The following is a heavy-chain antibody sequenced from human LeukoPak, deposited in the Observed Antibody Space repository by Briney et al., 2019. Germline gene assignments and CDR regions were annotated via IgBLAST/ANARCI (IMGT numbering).Heavy chain of an antibody. CDR3: AKFKGQQLGAAYYFDY. CDR1: GFTFSSYA. V-gene: IGHV3-23*01. Sequence: PGGSLRLSCAASGFTFSSYAMSWVRQAPGKGLEWVSAISGSGDSTYHADSVKGRFTISRDNSKNTLYLQINSLRAEDTAVYYCAKFKGQQLGAAYYFDYWGQGTLVTVSS. CDR2: ISGSGDST. J-gene: IGHJ4*02. D-gene: IGHD6-13*01.